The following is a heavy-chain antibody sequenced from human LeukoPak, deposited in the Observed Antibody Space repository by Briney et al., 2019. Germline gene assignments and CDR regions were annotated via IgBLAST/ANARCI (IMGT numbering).Heavy chain of an antibody. CDR1: GFHFRGLS. V-gene: IGHV3-21*01. CDR3: ARNPRLDS. CDR2: FSLSNSI. D-gene: IGHD1-14*01. Sequence: PGGPVRLSCAASGFHFRGLSMNGLGQAPGKGLEWVASFSLSNSIDYADSVKSRFTITRGNAKKSLYLQMDSLRDEDAAVYYCARNPRLDSWGLGTLVVVSS. J-gene: IGHJ4*02.